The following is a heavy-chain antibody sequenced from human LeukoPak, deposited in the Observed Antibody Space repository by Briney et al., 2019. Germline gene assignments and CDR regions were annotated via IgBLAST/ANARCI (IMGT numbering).Heavy chain of an antibody. CDR2: IYHSGST. CDR1: GGSISSSNW. Sequence: SETLSLTCAVSGGSISSSNWWSWVRQPPGKGLEWIGEIYHSGSTNYNPSLKSRVTISVDKSKNQFSLKLSSVTAADRAVYYCAKHEGSYYDKSGYTFDFWGQGTLVTVSS. J-gene: IGHJ4*02. CDR3: AKHEGSYYDKSGYTFDF. D-gene: IGHD3-22*01. V-gene: IGHV4-4*02.